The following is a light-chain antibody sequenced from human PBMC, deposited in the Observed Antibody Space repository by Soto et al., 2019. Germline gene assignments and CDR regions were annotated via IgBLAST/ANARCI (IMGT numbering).Light chain of an antibody. CDR2: TTS. Sequence: EIVLTQSPATLSLSPGERATLSCTASQSVTSSCLAWYQRKPGQAPRLLIHTTSTRATDIPDRFSGSGSGTDFTLTISRLQQEDFAVYYCQQCGGSPLFSFGPGTRVD. J-gene: IGKJ3*01. CDR3: QQCGGSPLFS. V-gene: IGKV3-20*01. CDR1: QSVTSSC.